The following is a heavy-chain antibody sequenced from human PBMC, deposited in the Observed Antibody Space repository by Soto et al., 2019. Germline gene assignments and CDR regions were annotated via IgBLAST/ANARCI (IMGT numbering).Heavy chain of an antibody. Sequence: QITLKESGPTLVKPTQTLTLTCTFSGFSLSTSGVGVGWIRQPPGKALEWLALIYWDDDKRYSPSLKSRLTITKEHSKNQVVRTMTNIDPVHTATYYCAHSLIPNWGSRGAFDYWGQGTLVTVFS. CDR3: AHSLIPNWGSRGAFDY. CDR1: GFSLSTSGVG. V-gene: IGHV2-5*02. CDR2: IYWDDDK. J-gene: IGHJ4*02. D-gene: IGHD7-27*01.